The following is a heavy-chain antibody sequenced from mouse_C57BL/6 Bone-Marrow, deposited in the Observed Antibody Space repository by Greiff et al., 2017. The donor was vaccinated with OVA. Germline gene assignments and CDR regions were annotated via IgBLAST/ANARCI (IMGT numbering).Heavy chain of an antibody. CDR2: IYPRDGST. D-gene: IGHD1-1*01. J-gene: IGHJ2*01. CDR3: ARGYYLYYFDY. V-gene: IGHV1-78*01. CDR1: GYTFTDHT. Sequence: VQVVESDAELVKPGASVKISCKVSGYTFTDHTIHWLKQSPEQGLEWIGYIYPRDGSTKYPEKFKGKATLSAANTSSTAYMQLNSLTSEESAVDFCARGYYLYYFDYWGQGTALTVSS.